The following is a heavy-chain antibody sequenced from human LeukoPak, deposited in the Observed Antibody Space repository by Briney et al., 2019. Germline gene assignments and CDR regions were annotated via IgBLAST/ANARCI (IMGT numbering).Heavy chain of an antibody. CDR1: GGSISSSSYY. CDR2: IYYSGST. V-gene: IGHV4-39*07. CDR3: ARGRRDGYQDY. J-gene: IGHJ4*02. Sequence: SETLSLTCTVSGGSISSSSYYWGWIRQPPGKGLEWIGSIYYSGSTYYNPSLKSRVTISVDTSKNQFSLKLSSVTAADTAVYYCARGRRDGYQDYWGQGTLVTVSS. D-gene: IGHD5-24*01.